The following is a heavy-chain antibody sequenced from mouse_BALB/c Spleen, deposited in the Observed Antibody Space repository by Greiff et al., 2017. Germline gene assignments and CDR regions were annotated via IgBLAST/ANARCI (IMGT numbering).Heavy chain of an antibody. J-gene: IGHJ1*01. CDR3: ARRALLRLPYWYFDV. V-gene: IGHV1-12*01. CDR2: IYPGNGDT. Sequence: QVQLQQPGAELVKPGASVKMSCKASGYTFTSYNMHWVKQTPGQGLEWIGAIYPGNGDTSYNLKFKGKATLTADKSSSTAYMQLSSLTSEDSAVYYCARRALLRLPYWYFDVWGAGTTVTVSS. D-gene: IGHD1-2*01. CDR1: GYTFTSYN.